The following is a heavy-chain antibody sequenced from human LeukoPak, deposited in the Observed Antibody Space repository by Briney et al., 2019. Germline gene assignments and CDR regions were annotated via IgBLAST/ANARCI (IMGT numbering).Heavy chain of an antibody. D-gene: IGHD7-27*01. CDR2: ISSSSSYI. CDR3: ASELGPFDY. CDR1: GFTFSTYA. J-gene: IGHJ4*02. Sequence: GGSLRLSCAASGFTFSTYAMSWVRQAPGKRLEWVSSISSSSSYIYYADSVKGRFTISRDNAKNSLYLQMNSLRAEDTAVYYCASELGPFDYWGQGTLVTVSS. V-gene: IGHV3-21*01.